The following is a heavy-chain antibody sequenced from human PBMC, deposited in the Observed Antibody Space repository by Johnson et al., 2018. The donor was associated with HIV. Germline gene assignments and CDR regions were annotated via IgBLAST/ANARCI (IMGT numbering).Heavy chain of an antibody. CDR1: GFTFSSYG. V-gene: IGHV3-30*02. Sequence: QVQLVESGGGVVQPGRSLRLSCAASGFTFSSYGMHWVRQAPGKGLEWVAFIRYDGSNKYYADSVKGRFTISRDNSKNTLYLQMNSLRAEDTAVYYCAKDRGDYGGNRDAFDIWGQGTMVTVSS. CDR3: AKDRGDYGGNRDAFDI. D-gene: IGHD4-23*01. J-gene: IGHJ3*02. CDR2: IRYDGSNK.